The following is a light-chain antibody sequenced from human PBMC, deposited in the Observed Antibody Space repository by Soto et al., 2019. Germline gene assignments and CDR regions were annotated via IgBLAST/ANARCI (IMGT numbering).Light chain of an antibody. CDR2: DTS. J-gene: IGKJ4*01. V-gene: IGKV3-11*01. Sequence: EIVLTQSPATLSLSPGERATLSCRASQSVASYLAWYQQKPGQAPRLLIYDTSNRATGIPARFSGSGSGTDSTLPISCLQPEDFALYYCQQRSNWLLTFGGGTKVEIK. CDR3: QQRSNWLLT. CDR1: QSVASY.